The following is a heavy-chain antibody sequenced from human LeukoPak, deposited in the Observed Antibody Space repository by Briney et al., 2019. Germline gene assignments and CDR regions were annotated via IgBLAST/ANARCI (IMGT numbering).Heavy chain of an antibody. CDR1: IGSISSSKW. CDR3: ARQKWEQQGRDYYFNGLDV. CDR2: IYLYGTT. D-gene: IGHD1/OR15-1a*01. J-gene: IGHJ6*02. Sequence: SETLSLICSVSIGSISSSKWWSWVRQSPVKGLEWIGEIYLYGTTNYNPSFTSRVTMSVDRSRNQFSLKLTSVTAADTAVYYCARQKWEQQGRDYYFNGLDVWGPGTTVIVSS. V-gene: IGHV4-4*02.